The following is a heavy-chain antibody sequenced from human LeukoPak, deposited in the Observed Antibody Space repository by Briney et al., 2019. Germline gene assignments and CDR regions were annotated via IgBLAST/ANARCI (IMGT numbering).Heavy chain of an antibody. J-gene: IGHJ4*02. D-gene: IGHD6-13*01. Sequence: PGRSLRLSCAASGFIFNNYGMHWVRQAPGKGLEWVAVISYDGSNKYYADSVKGRFTISRDNAKNSLYLQMNSLRAEDTAVYYCARDSHSSSWYSEFDYWGQGTLVTVSS. CDR1: GFIFNNYG. CDR3: ARDSHSSSWYSEFDY. CDR2: ISYDGSNK. V-gene: IGHV3-30*03.